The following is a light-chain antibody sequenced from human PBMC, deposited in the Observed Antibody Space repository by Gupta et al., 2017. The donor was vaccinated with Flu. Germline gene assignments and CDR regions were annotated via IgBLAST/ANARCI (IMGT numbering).Light chain of an antibody. J-gene: IGLJ3*02. CDR1: SSNIGSNT. CDR2: SNN. Sequence: QSVLPQPPSASGTPGQRVTISCSGSSSNIGSNTVNWYQQLPGTAPKLLIYSNNQRPSGVPDRFSGSKSGTSASLAISGLQAKEEADYYCAAWDDSRNGPVFGGGTKLTVL. CDR3: AAWDDSRNGPV. V-gene: IGLV1-44*01.